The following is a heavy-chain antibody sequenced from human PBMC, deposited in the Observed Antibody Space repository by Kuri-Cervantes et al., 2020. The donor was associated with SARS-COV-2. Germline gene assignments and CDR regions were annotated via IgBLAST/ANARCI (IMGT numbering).Heavy chain of an antibody. CDR1: GGSISSSNYY. D-gene: IGHD5-12*01. J-gene: IGHJ5*02. CDR2: IHYSGNA. CDR3: AKLPPLELSAYSPAGHNWFDP. Sequence: GSLSLSCTGSGGSISSSNYYWGWIRQPPGKGLEWIWSIHYSGNAYYNPTLKSRVTISVDTSKNQFSLKLSSVTAADTAVYYCAKLPPLELSAYSPAGHNWFDPWGQGTLVTVSS. V-gene: IGHV4-39*01.